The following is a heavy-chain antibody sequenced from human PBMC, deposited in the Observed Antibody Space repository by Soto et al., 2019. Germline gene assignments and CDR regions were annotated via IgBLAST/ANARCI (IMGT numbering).Heavy chain of an antibody. CDR1: GGSISSGDYY. V-gene: IGHV4-30-4*01. CDR3: ARTEDGYNTNFEY. CDR2: IFYTGKT. D-gene: IGHD5-18*01. Sequence: SETLSLTCSVSGGSISSGDYYWNWIRQSPGKGLEWIGSIFYTGKTHYDPSLKSRLTTSVDASKNEFSLRLSSVTAADTALYYCARTEDGYNTNFEYWGQGALVTVSS. J-gene: IGHJ4*02.